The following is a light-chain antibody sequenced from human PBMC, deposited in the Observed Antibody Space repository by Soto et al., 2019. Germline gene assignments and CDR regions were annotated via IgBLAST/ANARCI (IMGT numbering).Light chain of an antibody. J-gene: IGLJ1*01. CDR3: SSYVGIGNSLV. CDR2: EVT. V-gene: IGLV2-8*01. Sequence: QSALTQPPSASGSPGQSVTISCTGTSSDVGGYSYVSWYQQHPGKAPKLMIYEVTKRPSGVPDRFSGSRSGNTASLIVSGLQAEDEADYYCSSYVGIGNSLVFGAGTKLTV. CDR1: SSDVGGYSY.